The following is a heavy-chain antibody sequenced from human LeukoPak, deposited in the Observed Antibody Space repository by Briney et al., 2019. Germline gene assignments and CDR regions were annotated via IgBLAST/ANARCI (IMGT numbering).Heavy chain of an antibody. CDR3: AKDRSSSTSCSNY. CDR1: GFTFSNYS. Sequence: PGGSLRLSSAASGFTFSNYSLTWVRQAPGKGLEWVSGISGNGGSTSYADSVKGRFTISRDNSKNTLYLQMNSLRAEDAAVYYCAKDRSSSTSCSNYWGQGTLVTVSS. V-gene: IGHV3-23*01. D-gene: IGHD2-2*01. CDR2: ISGNGGST. J-gene: IGHJ4*02.